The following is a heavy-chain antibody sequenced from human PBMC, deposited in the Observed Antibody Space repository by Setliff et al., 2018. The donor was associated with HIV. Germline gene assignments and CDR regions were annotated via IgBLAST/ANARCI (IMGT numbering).Heavy chain of an antibody. J-gene: IGHJ4*02. CDR2: IYNSAST. CDR3: ARHSPSDY. V-gene: IGHV4-61*08. CDR1: GGSINSGGYS. Sequence: PSETLSLTCAVSGGSINSGGYSWSWIRQPPGKGLEWIGYIYNSASTSYNPSLKSRVTISVDTSKNQFSLKLSSVTAADTAVYYCARHSPSDYWGQGTLVTVSS.